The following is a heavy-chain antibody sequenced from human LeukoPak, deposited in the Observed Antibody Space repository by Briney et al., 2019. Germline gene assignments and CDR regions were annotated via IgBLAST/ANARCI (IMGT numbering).Heavy chain of an antibody. CDR2: IFYSGST. J-gene: IGHJ2*01. CDR1: GGSISGSSYY. D-gene: IGHD3-10*01. CDR3: ARVYYGKTYDYWYFDL. V-gene: IGHV4-61*05. Sequence: SETLSLTCTVSGGSISGSSYYWGWIRQPPGKGLEWIGYIFYSGSTNYNPSLKSRVTISVDTSKNQFSLKLSSVTAADTAVYFCARVYYGKTYDYWYFDLWGRGTLVTVSS.